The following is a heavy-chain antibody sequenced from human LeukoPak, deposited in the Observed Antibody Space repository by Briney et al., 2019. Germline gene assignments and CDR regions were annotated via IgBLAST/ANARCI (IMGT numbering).Heavy chain of an antibody. CDR3: ARQMTGYYYMDA. D-gene: IGHD3-10*01. J-gene: IGHJ6*03. CDR2: IYTSGSS. CDR1: GCSISSYY. Sequence: SETLSLTCTVSGCSISSYYWSWIRQPPGKGLEWVWYIYTSGSSNYNASLKSRVTISVDTSKNKFSLKLSSVTAADTAVYYCARQMTGYYYMDAWGKGTTVTVSS. V-gene: IGHV4-4*09.